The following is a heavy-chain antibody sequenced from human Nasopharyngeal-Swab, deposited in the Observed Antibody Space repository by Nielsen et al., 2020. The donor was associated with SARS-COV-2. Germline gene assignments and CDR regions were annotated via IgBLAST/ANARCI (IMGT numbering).Heavy chain of an antibody. V-gene: IGHV4-59*01. J-gene: IGHJ2*01. CDR3: ARVAGPDWYFDL. D-gene: IGHD6-19*01. CDR2: IYYSGST. CDR1: GGSISSSY. Sequence: SETLSLTCTVSGGSISSSYWSWIRQPPGKGLEWIGYIYYSGSTNYNPSLKSRVTISVDTSKNQFSLKLSSVTAADTAVYYCARVAGPDWYFDLWGRGTLVTVSS.